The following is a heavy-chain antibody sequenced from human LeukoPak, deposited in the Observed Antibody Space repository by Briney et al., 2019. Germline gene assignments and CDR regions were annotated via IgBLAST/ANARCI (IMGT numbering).Heavy chain of an antibody. CDR1: GGTFSSYA. Sequence: SVKVSCKASGGTFSSYAISWVRQAPGQGLEWMGGIIPIFATANYAQKFQGRVTITADESTSTAYMELSSLRSEDTAVYYCARVRHGYNYCLDYWGQGTLVTVSS. CDR3: ARVRHGYNYCLDY. V-gene: IGHV1-69*01. CDR2: IIPIFATA. D-gene: IGHD5-24*01. J-gene: IGHJ4*02.